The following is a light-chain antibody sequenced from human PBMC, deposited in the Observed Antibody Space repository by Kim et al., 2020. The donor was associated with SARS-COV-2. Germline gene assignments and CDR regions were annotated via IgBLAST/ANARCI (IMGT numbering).Light chain of an antibody. CDR1: QSVSSS. Sequence: EIVLTQSPATLSLSPGERVTLSCRASQSVSSSLNWYLQQPGQAPRLLIYEASNRATGIPARFSGSGSGTDFTLIINSLEPEDFGVYFCQQRSRWPITFGQGTRLEIK. V-gene: IGKV3-11*01. J-gene: IGKJ5*01. CDR2: EAS. CDR3: QQRSRWPIT.